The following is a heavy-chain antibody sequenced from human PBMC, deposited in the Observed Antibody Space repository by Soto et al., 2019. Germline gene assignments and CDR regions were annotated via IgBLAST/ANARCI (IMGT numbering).Heavy chain of an antibody. CDR2: VYYTGST. D-gene: IGHD3-10*01. J-gene: IGHJ4*02. CDR1: GDSISTFY. CDR3: ARGLSITMVRGVIGPGPFDY. V-gene: IGHV4-59*08. Sequence: PSETLSLTCTVSGDSISTFYWGWMRQSPGKELEWIGYVYYTGSTNYNPSLKSRVTISVDTSKNQFSLKLSSVTAADTAVYYCARGLSITMVRGVIGPGPFDYWGQGTLVTVSS.